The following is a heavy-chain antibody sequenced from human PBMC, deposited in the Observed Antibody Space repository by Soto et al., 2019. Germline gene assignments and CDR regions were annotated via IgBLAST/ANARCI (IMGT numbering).Heavy chain of an antibody. CDR2: ISSTTNYI. V-gene: IGHV3-21*01. CDR3: ARESEDLTSNFDY. Sequence: GGSLRLSCAASGFTFSRYSMNWGRQAPGKGLEWVSSISSTTNYIYYADSMKGRFTVSRDNAKNSVYLDMNSLSAEDTAVYYCARESEDLTSNFDYWGQGTLVTVSS. CDR1: GFTFSRYS. J-gene: IGHJ4*02.